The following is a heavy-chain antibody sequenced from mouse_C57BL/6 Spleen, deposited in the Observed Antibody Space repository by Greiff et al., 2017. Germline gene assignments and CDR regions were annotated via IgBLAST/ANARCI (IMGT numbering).Heavy chain of an antibody. V-gene: IGHV5-4*03. CDR1: GFTFSSYA. J-gene: IGHJ3*01. D-gene: IGHD2-4*01. CDR3: ARVDYDFLLAY. CDR2: ISDGGSYT. Sequence: EVKLMVSGGGLVKPGGSLKLSCAASGFTFSSYAMSWFRQTPEKRLQWAATISDGGSYTYYPDNVKGRFTISRHNAKNNLYLQMIHLMSEYTAMYYSARVDYDFLLAYWRQGTLVTVSA.